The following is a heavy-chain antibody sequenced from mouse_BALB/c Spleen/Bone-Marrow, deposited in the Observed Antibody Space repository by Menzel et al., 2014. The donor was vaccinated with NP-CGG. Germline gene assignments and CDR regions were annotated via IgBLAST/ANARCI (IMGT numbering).Heavy chain of an antibody. CDR1: GFNIKDTY. J-gene: IGHJ2*01. CDR2: IDPANGNT. CDR3: ARYDYGVYFYY. D-gene: IGHD2-4*01. V-gene: IGHV14-3*02. Sequence: VQLKKSGAEVVKPGASVKLSCTASGFNIKDTYMHWVKQRPEQGLEWIGRIDPANGNTKYDPKFQGKTTITADTSSNTAYLQLSSLTSEDTAVYYCARYDYGVYFYYWVQGTTLTVSS.